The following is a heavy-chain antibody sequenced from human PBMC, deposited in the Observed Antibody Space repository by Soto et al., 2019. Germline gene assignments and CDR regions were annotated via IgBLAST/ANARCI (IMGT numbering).Heavy chain of an antibody. D-gene: IGHD2-2*01. CDR3: ARALGYCISTSCYVFYYGMDV. CDR1: GGSISSYY. V-gene: IGHV4-59*01. J-gene: IGHJ6*02. CDR2: IYYSGST. Sequence: PSETLSLTCTVSGGSISSYYWSWIRQPPGKGLEWIGYIYYSGSTNYNPSLKSRVTISVDTSKNQFSLKLSSVTAADTAVYYCARALGYCISTSCYVFYYGMDVWGQGTTVTVSS.